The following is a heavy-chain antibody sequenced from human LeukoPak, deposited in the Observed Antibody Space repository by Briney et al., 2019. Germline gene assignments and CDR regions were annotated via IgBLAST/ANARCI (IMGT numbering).Heavy chain of an antibody. D-gene: IGHD3-16*01. V-gene: IGHV3-23*01. CDR1: GFTLSSYG. J-gene: IGHJ3*01. CDR2: MTSSGGST. Sequence: PGGSLRLSCGASGFTLSSYGMSWVRQAPGKGLEWVSTMTSSGGSTFYADSVKGRFTISRDNSKNTLYLQMNSLRAEDTAVYYCAKDGGRWAFDVWGQGTMVTVSS. CDR3: AKDGGRWAFDV.